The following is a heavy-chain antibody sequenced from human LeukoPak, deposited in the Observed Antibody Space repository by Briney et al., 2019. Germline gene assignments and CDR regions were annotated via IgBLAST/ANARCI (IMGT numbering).Heavy chain of an antibody. CDR2: ISGNGGST. CDR3: AKEAYSHGPPAYFDY. V-gene: IGHV3-64D*06. Sequence: GGSLRLSCSASGFTFSSYAMHWVRQAPGKGLEYVSAISGNGGSTYYADSVKGRFTISRDNSKNTPFLQMSSLSAEDTAVYYCAKEAYSHGPPAYFDYWGQGTLVTVSS. D-gene: IGHD5-18*01. J-gene: IGHJ4*02. CDR1: GFTFSSYA.